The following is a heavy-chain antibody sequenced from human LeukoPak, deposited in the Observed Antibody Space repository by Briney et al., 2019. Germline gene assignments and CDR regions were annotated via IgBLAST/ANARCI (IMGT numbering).Heavy chain of an antibody. J-gene: IGHJ4*02. CDR3: ARYSYCGGDCYTFDY. Sequence: ASVKVSCKASGYTVTGYYIHWVRQAPGQGPEWMGWINFNTGGTNYAQRFQGRATLTRDTSISTAYMELSRLNSDDTAIYYCARYSYCGGDCYTFDYWGQGTLVTVSS. V-gene: IGHV1-2*02. CDR2: INFNTGGT. D-gene: IGHD2-21*02. CDR1: GYTVTGYY.